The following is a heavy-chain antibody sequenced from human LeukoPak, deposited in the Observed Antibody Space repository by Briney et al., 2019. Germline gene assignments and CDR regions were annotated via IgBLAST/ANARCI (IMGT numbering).Heavy chain of an antibody. J-gene: IGHJ4*02. D-gene: IGHD3-16*02. Sequence: GGSLRLSCAASGFTFSSYAMSWVRQAPGKGLEWVSAISGSGGSTYYADSVKGRFTISRDNSKNTLYLQMNSLRAEDTAVYYCAKVRGGDTYYDYVWGSYRLKPFDYWGQGTLVTVSS. V-gene: IGHV3-23*01. CDR3: AKVRGGDTYYDYVWGSYRLKPFDY. CDR2: ISGSGGST. CDR1: GFTFSSYA.